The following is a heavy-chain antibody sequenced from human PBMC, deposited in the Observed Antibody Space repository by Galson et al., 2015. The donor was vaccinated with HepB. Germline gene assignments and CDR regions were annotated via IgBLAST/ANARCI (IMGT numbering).Heavy chain of an antibody. CDR1: GFTFRSYA. CDR2: ITTGGDTT. Sequence: SLRLSCAASGFTFRSYAMSWVRQAPGKGLEWVSTITTGGDTTFYADSVKGRFTISRDNSKNTLYLQMNSLRAEDTAIYYCARDRGGSIAARRDPNDAFDIWGQGTMVTVSS. CDR3: ARDRGGSIAARRDPNDAFDI. J-gene: IGHJ3*02. V-gene: IGHV3-23*01. D-gene: IGHD6-6*01.